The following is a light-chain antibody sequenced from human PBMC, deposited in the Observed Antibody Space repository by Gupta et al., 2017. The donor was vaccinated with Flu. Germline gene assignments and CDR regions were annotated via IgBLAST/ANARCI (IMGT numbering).Light chain of an antibody. CDR2: SND. Sequence: QSVLTQPPSASGTPGQRPTISCSGSSSNIGTNTVNWYQQLPGTAPKLLIYSNDQRPSGVPDRFAGSNPGTSASLAISGLQSEDEAEYYCAAWDDSLDVYVFGTGTKVTVL. CDR1: SSNIGTNT. J-gene: IGLJ1*01. CDR3: AAWDDSLDVYV. V-gene: IGLV1-44*01.